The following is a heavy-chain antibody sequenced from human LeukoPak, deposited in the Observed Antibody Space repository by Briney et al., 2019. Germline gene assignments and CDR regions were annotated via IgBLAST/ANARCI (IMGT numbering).Heavy chain of an antibody. J-gene: IGHJ4*02. D-gene: IGHD3-10*01. CDR1: GGSISSYY. V-gene: IGHV4-59*01. CDR3: ARDIRHYGSGSYMGFDY. Sequence: SETLSLTCTVSGGSISSYYWSWIRQPPGKGLEWVGYIYYSGSTNYTPSLKSRVTISVDTSKNQFSLKLSSVTAADTAVYYCARDIRHYGSGSYMGFDYWGQGTLVTVSS. CDR2: IYYSGST.